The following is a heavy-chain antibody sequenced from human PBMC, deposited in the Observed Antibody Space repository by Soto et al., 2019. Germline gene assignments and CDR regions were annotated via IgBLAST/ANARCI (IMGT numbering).Heavy chain of an antibody. CDR1: GYTFTSYG. J-gene: IGHJ5*02. CDR2: INAANGDT. V-gene: IGHV1-3*01. Sequence: QVQLVQSGTEVKKPGASVKVSCKASGYTFTSYGIHWVRQAPGQRLEWMGWINAANGDTKYSPKFQGRVTITSDTSASTAYVELSTLRSEDTAVYYCVRRHVSATGIDWFDPWGQGTLVTVSS. D-gene: IGHD6-13*01. CDR3: VRRHVSATGIDWFDP.